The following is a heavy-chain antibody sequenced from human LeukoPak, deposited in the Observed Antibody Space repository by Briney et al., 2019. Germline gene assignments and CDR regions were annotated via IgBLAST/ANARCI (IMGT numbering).Heavy chain of an antibody. CDR3: TTNYYDTSGYSSYY. J-gene: IGHJ4*02. CDR2: IKSKTDGGTT. D-gene: IGHD3-22*01. V-gene: IGHV3-15*01. Sequence: GSLRLSCAVSGFTFSKAWMSWVRQAPGKGLEWVGRIKSKTDGGTTDYAGPVKGRFTISRDDSKNTLYLQMSSLETEDTAVYYCTTNYYDTSGYSSYYWGQGTLVTLSS. CDR1: GFTFSKAW.